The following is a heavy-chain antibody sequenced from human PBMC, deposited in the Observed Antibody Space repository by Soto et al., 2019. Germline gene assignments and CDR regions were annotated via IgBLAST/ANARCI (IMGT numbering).Heavy chain of an antibody. J-gene: IGHJ5*02. V-gene: IGHV1-69*06. CDR2: IIPIFGTA. Sequence: QVQLVQSGAEVKKPGSSVKVSCKASGGTFSSYAISWVRQAPGQGLEWMGGIIPIFGTANYAQKFQGRVTITADKSTSTAYMELSSVRSEDTAVYYCAYGKDCSGGSCYLNWFDPWGKGTLVTVSS. D-gene: IGHD2-15*01. CDR1: GGTFSSYA. CDR3: AYGKDCSGGSCYLNWFDP.